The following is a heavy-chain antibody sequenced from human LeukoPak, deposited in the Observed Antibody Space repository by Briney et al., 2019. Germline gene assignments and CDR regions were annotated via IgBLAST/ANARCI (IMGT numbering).Heavy chain of an antibody. J-gene: IGHJ2*01. V-gene: IGHV3-30-3*01. D-gene: IGHD3-16*01. CDR1: GFTFSSYA. Sequence: GRSLRLSCAASGFTFSSYAMHWVRQAPGKGLEWVAVISYDGSNKYYADSVKGRFTISRDNSKNTLYLQMNSLRAEDTAVYYCARDGAIDPNWYFDLWGRGTLVTVSS. CDR3: ARDGAIDPNWYFDL. CDR2: ISYDGSNK.